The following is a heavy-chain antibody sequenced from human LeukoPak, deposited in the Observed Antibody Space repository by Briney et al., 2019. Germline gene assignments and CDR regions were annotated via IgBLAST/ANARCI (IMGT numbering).Heavy chain of an antibody. J-gene: IGHJ4*02. CDR3: ARDGLRTYGGNDY. CDR1: GFTFSTYW. D-gene: IGHD4-23*01. CDR2: IKQDGSES. V-gene: IGHV3-7*05. Sequence: PGGSLRLSCAASGFTFSTYWMSWVRQAPGKGLEWVANIKQDGSESYYVHSVKGRFTISRDNAKNSLYLQMNSLRAEGAAVYYCARDGLRTYGGNDYWGQGTLVTVST.